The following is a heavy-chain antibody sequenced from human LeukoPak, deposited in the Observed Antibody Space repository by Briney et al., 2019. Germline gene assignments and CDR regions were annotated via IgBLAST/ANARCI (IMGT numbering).Heavy chain of an antibody. J-gene: IGHJ5*02. CDR3: ARDPGSNWFDP. CDR1: VYTFTGYY. V-gene: IGHV1-2*02. CDR2: INPNSGGT. Sequence: ASLKVSCKASVYTFTGYYIHWVRQAPGQGLEWMGGINPNSGGTNYAQKFQGRVTMTRDTLISTAYMELSSLISDDTAVYYCARDPGSNWFDPWGQGTLVTVSS. D-gene: IGHD3-10*01.